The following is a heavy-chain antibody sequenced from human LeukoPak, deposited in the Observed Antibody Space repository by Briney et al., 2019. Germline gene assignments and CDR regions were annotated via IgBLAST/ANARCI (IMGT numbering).Heavy chain of an antibody. CDR2: ISAYNGNT. J-gene: IGHJ3*02. V-gene: IGHV1-18*01. CDR3: AILQYGDFDAFDI. D-gene: IGHD4-17*01. CDR1: GYTFTSYG. Sequence: ASVKVSCKASGYTFTSYGISWVRQAPGQGLEWMGWISAYNGNTNYAQKLQGRVTITTDTSTSTAYMELRSLRSDDTAVYYCAILQYGDFDAFDIWGQGTMVTVSS.